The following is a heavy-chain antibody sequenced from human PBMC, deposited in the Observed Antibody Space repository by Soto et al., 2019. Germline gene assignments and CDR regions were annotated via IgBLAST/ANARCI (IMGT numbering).Heavy chain of an antibody. V-gene: IGHV4-34*01. CDR2: INHSGST. J-gene: IGHJ6*03. CDR3: ARARSAPYCSGGSCYSLYYYYYMDV. Sequence: QVQLQQWGAGLLKPSETLSLTCAVYGGSFSGYYWSWIRQPPGKGLEWIGEINHSGSTNYNPSLKSRVTISVDTSKNQFPLKLSSVTAADTAVYYCARARSAPYCSGGSCYSLYYYYYMDVWGKGTTVTVSS. D-gene: IGHD2-15*01. CDR1: GGSFSGYY.